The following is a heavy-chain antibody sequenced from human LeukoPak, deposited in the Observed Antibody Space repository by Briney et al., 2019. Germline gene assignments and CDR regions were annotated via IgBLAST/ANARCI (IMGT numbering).Heavy chain of an antibody. V-gene: IGHV3-23*01. Sequence: GGSLRLSCTGSGFTFNTYAMTWVRQVPGKGLEWVSSISGGGGSAHYADFVKGRFTISRDNSKNTLYLHRNSLRPADTAVYFCAETSLPALWLPQDYCGQGTLGTVSS. CDR3: AETSLPALWLPQDY. J-gene: IGHJ4*02. CDR2: ISGGGGSA. D-gene: IGHD2-2*01. CDR1: GFTFNTYA.